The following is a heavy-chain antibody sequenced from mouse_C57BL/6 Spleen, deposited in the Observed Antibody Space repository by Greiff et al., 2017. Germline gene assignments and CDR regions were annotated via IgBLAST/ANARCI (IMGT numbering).Heavy chain of an antibody. D-gene: IGHD1-1*01. CDR2: ISYDGSN. CDR3: ATGYGSSYGYFDV. Sequence: EVQLQESGPGLVKPSQSLSLTCSVTGYSITSGYYWNWIRQFPGNKLEWMGYISYDGSNNYNPSLKNRISITRDTSKNQFFLKLNSVTTEDTATYYWATGYGSSYGYFDVWGTGTTVTVSS. V-gene: IGHV3-6*01. CDR1: GYSITSGYY. J-gene: IGHJ1*03.